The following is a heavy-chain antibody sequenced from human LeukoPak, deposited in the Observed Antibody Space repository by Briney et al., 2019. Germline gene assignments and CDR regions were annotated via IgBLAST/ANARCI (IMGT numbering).Heavy chain of an antibody. CDR1: GFTFSSYS. V-gene: IGHV3-21*01. D-gene: IGHD2-2*01. Sequence: GGSLRLSCAASGFTFSSYSMNWVRQAPGKGLEWVSSISSSSSYIYYADSVKGRFTISRDNAKNSLYLQMNGLRAEDTAVYYCARVKPDCSSTSCYLNWFDPWGQRTLVTFSS. CDR3: ARVKPDCSSTSCYLNWFDP. CDR2: ISSSSSYI. J-gene: IGHJ5*02.